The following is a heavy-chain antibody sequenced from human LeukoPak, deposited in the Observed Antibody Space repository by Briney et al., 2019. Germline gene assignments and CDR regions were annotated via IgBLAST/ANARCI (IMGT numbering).Heavy chain of an antibody. Sequence: GGSLRLSCAASGFTFSDYYMSWIRQAPGKGLEWVSYISSSGSTIYYADSVKGRFTISRDNAKNSLYLQMNSLRAEDTAVYYCAREVIAAAGLVYYYYGMDVWGQGTTVTVSS. V-gene: IGHV3-11*01. CDR1: GFTFSDYY. CDR2: ISSSGSTI. J-gene: IGHJ6*02. CDR3: AREVIAAAGLVYYYYGMDV. D-gene: IGHD6-13*01.